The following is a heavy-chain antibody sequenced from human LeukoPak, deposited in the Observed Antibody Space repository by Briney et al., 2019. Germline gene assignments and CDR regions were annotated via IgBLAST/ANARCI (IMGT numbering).Heavy chain of an antibody. Sequence: GGSLRLSCAASGFTFSSYGMHWFRQAPGKGLEWVAVIWYDGSNKYYADSVKGRFTISRDNSKNTLYLQMNSLGAEDTAVYYCARDHGQRTRRGAFDIWGQGTMVTVSS. V-gene: IGHV3-33*01. D-gene: IGHD3-10*01. J-gene: IGHJ3*02. CDR1: GFTFSSYG. CDR2: IWYDGSNK. CDR3: ARDHGQRTRRGAFDI.